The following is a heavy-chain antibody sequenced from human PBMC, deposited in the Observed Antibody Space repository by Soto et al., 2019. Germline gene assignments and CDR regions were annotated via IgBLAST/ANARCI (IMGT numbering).Heavy chain of an antibody. CDR1: GYNFIAYY. D-gene: IGHD2-21*02. J-gene: IGHJ4*02. CDR2: INPSSGAT. Sequence: QVQLVQSGAEVKKPGSSVKPSCKASGYNFIAYYMYWVRQAPGQGPEWMGMINPSSGATNYAQKFQGRITVTRDTSTSTVYMELSSLRSEDAAVYYCAKYCGGDCRHFDAWGQGTLVTVSS. V-gene: IGHV1-46*01. CDR3: AKYCGGDCRHFDA.